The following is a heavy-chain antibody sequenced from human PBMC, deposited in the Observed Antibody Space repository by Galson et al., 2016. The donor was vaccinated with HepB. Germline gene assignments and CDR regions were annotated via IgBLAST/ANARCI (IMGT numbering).Heavy chain of an antibody. J-gene: IGHJ4*02. CDR1: GFTFSSYE. CDR3: ARGDSTGWDYLDS. D-gene: IGHD6-19*01. V-gene: IGHV3-48*03. CDR2: ISTTGRTM. Sequence: LRLSCAASGFTFSSYEMNWVRQAPGKGLEWVAHISTTGRTMYYADSVKGRFTTSRDNAWNSLYLQMNGLRPEDTAVYFCARGDSTGWDYLDSWGQGNLVTVSS.